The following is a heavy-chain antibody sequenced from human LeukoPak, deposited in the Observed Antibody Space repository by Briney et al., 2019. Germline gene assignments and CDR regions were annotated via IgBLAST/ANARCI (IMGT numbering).Heavy chain of an antibody. V-gene: IGHV4-59*02. Sequence: PSETLSLTCTVSGGSVNYYFWSWIRQPPGKGLEWIGYIHSSGRTNYNPSLKSRVTISIDTSKNQFSLKVNSVIAADTAVYYCAKDGPFDIWGQGTMVAVSS. J-gene: IGHJ3*02. CDR2: IHSSGRT. CDR3: AKDGPFDI. CDR1: GGSVNYYF. D-gene: IGHD3/OR15-3a*01.